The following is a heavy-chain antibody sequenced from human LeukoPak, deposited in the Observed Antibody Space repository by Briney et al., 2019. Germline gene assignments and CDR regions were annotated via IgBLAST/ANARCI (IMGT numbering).Heavy chain of an antibody. CDR1: GGSISSGDYY. D-gene: IGHD3-22*01. CDR3: ASQRSYDSSGYTPTPIDY. Sequence: PSQTLSLTCTVSGGSISSGDYYWSWIRQPPGKGLEWIGYIYYSGSTYYNPSLKSRVTISVDTSKNQFSLKLSSVTAADTAVYYCASQRSYDSSGYTPTPIDYWGQGTLVTVSS. V-gene: IGHV4-30-4*01. J-gene: IGHJ4*02. CDR2: IYYSGST.